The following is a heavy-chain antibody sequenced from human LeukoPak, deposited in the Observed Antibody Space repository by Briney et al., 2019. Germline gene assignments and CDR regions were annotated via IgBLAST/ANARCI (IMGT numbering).Heavy chain of an antibody. CDR1: GYTFTSYD. CDR2: MNPNSGNT. CDR3: ASLLVDSSGYYN. Sequence: ASVKVSCKAPGYTFTSYDINWVRQATGQGLEWMGWMNPNSGNTGYAQKFQGRVTMTRNTSISTAYMELSSLRSEDTAVYYCASLLVDSSGYYNWGQGTLVTVSS. V-gene: IGHV1-8*01. D-gene: IGHD3-22*01. J-gene: IGHJ4*02.